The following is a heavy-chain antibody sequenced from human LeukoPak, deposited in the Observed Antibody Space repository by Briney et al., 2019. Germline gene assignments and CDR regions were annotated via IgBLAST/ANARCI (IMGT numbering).Heavy chain of an antibody. CDR3: ARDGTGYDYVWGSYRPYFDY. Sequence: ASVKVSCKASGYTFTSYGISWVRQAPGQGLEWMGWISAYNGNTNYAQKLQGRVTMTTDTSTSTAYMELRSLRSDDTAVYYCARDGTGYDYVWGSYRPYFDYWGQGTLVTVSS. CDR1: GYTFTSYG. J-gene: IGHJ4*02. V-gene: IGHV1-18*01. D-gene: IGHD3-16*02. CDR2: ISAYNGNT.